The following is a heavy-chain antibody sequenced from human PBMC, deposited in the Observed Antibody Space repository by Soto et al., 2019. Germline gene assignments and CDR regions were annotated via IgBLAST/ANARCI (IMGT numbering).Heavy chain of an antibody. Sequence: LETLSLTCTISGGSFNNDYWTWIRQSPGKGLEWIGYIFHSGITDYNPSVKSRVTISIDKSKNLFSLKLTSVTAADTAVYYCARDRYFYDSAGYYRTLDSWGQGILVTASS. J-gene: IGHJ5*01. CDR3: ARDRYFYDSAGYYRTLDS. CDR2: IFHSGIT. V-gene: IGHV4-59*01. D-gene: IGHD3-22*01. CDR1: GGSFNNDY.